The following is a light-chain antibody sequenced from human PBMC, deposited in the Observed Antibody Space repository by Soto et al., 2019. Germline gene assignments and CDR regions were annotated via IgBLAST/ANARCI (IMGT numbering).Light chain of an antibody. CDR2: DTN. CDR1: TGAVSSGHF. V-gene: IGLV7-46*01. J-gene: IGLJ1*01. CDR3: LLLYSGTRRV. Sequence: QTVVPQEPSLTVSPGGTVTLTCGYSTGAVSSGHFPYWFQQKPGQAPRTLIYDTNNKHSWTPARFSGSLLGGKAALTLSGAQPEDEADYYCLLLYSGTRRVFVAGTKLTVL.